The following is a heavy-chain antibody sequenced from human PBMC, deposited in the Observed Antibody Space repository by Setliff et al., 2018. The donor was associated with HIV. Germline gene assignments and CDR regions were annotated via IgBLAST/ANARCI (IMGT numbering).Heavy chain of an antibody. D-gene: IGHD3-9*01. CDR1: GVSITTDGYY. Sequence: KPSETLSLTCSVSGVSITTDGYYWSWIRHYPGKGLEWIGCMYHSGSTYYNASLASRLIMSLDPSKNQFSLKLNSMTAADTAMYYCAGGRYFRDIRDSRFDFWGQGMLVTVPQ. CDR3: AGGRYFRDIRDSRFDF. CDR2: MYHSGST. J-gene: IGHJ4*02. V-gene: IGHV4-31*03.